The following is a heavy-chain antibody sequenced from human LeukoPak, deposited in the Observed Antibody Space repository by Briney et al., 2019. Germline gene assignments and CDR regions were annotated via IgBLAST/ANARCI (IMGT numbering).Heavy chain of an antibody. D-gene: IGHD2-15*01. Sequence: GESLKISCTGSGYSFTSYCLGWVRQMPGKCLDWLGIIYPGDSDTRYSPSFQGQVTISADKSISTAYLQWSSLKASDTAMYYCARAEDIVVVWDYWGQGTLVTVSS. CDR2: IYPGDSDT. J-gene: IGHJ4*02. CDR3: ARAEDIVVVWDY. V-gene: IGHV5-51*01. CDR1: GYSFTSYC.